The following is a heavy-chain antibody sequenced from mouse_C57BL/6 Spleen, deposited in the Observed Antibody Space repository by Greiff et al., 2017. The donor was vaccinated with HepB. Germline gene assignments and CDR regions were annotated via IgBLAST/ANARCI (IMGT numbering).Heavy chain of an antibody. CDR1: GFTFSDYY. D-gene: IGHD1-1*01. J-gene: IGHJ2*01. V-gene: IGHV5-12*01. Sequence: EVKVVESGGGLVQPGGSLKLSCAASGFTFSDYYMYWVRQTPEKRLEWVAYISNGGGSTYYPDTVKGRFTISRDNAKNTLYLQMSRLKSEDTAMYYCARRGSSYFDYWGQGTTLTVSS. CDR3: ARRGSSYFDY. CDR2: ISNGGGST.